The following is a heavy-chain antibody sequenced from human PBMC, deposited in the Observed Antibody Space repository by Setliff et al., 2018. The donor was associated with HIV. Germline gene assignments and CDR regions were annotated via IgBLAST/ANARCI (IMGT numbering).Heavy chain of an antibody. CDR2: IGGDNGIP. V-gene: IGHV1-18*01. CDR1: GYTFASFG. CDR3: ARGMDDSRSSVWYY. D-gene: IGHD6-6*01. Sequence: ASVKVSCKASGYTFASFGISWVRQAPGQGPEWVGWIGGDNGIPSYAQKLRDRVTLTADTSTKTVFMELRSPRSDDTAVYYCARGMDDSRSSVWYYWGQGTLVTVSS. J-gene: IGHJ4*02.